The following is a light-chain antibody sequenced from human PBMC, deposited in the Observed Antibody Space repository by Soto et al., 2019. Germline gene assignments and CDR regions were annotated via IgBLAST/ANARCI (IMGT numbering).Light chain of an antibody. CDR2: AAS. CDR3: QHADSFPLLT. CDR1: EDISTW. V-gene: IGKV1-12*01. Sequence: DIQMTQSPASGSASVGDRVTVAGGFSEDISTWLAWYPQKPGKAPTLLIYAASSLQSGVPSRFSGSGSGTDFTLTTSSLQPEDFPTYYCQHADSFPLLTFGSGTQLEIK. J-gene: IGKJ5*01.